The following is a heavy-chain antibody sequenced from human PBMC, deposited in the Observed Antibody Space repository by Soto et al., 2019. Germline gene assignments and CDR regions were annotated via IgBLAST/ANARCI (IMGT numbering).Heavy chain of an antibody. V-gene: IGHV2-70*11. J-gene: IGHJ6*03. Sequence: SGPTRVNPTQTLTLTCTFSGFSLSTSGMCVSWIRQPPGKALEWLARIDWDDDKYYSTSLKTRLTISKDTSKNQVVLTMTNMDPVDTATYYCARIQYSSSPDYGTYYYYYMDVWGKGTTVTVSS. D-gene: IGHD6-6*01. CDR2: IDWDDDK. CDR3: ARIQYSSSPDYGTYYYYYMDV. CDR1: GFSLSTSGMC.